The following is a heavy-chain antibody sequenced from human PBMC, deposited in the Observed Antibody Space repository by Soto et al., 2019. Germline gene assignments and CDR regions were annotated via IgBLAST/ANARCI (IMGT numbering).Heavy chain of an antibody. D-gene: IGHD3-22*01. CDR1: GFTFSSYA. J-gene: IGHJ4*02. Sequence: PGGSLRLSCAASGFTFSSYAMHWVRQAPGKGLEWVAVISYDGSNKYYADSVKGRFTISRDNSKNTQYLQMNSLRAEDTAVYYCARGYYYDSSGYYSHLDYWGQGTLVTVSS. CDR3: ARGYYYDSSGYYSHLDY. CDR2: ISYDGSNK. V-gene: IGHV3-30-3*01.